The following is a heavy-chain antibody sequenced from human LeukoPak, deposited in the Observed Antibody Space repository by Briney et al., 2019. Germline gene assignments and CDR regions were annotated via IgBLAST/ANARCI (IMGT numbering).Heavy chain of an antibody. CDR2: IYHSGST. CDR3: ARDLWKWSYYDTSGYYGHHAFDI. D-gene: IGHD3-22*01. V-gene: IGHV4-38-2*02. Sequence: SETLSLTCTVSGDSISSGNYWGWIRQPPGKGLEWIGSIYHSGSTYYNPSLKSRVTISVDTSKNQFSLKLSSVTAADTAVYYCARDLWKWSYYDTSGYYGHHAFDIWGQGTMVTVSS. CDR1: GDSISSGNY. J-gene: IGHJ3*02.